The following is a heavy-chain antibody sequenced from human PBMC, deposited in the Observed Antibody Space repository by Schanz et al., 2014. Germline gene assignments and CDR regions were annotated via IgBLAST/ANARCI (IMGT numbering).Heavy chain of an antibody. D-gene: IGHD2-15*01. CDR1: GFIFSSYG. CDR3: AKGMGYCSGGTCYDYYYYGLDV. V-gene: IGHV3-30*02. Sequence: VKLVESGGGAVRPGGSLRLSCAASGFIFSSYGLHWVRQAPGKGLEWVAFIWYDGSNKYYADSVKGRFTISRDNSENTLYLQMNSLSADDTAVFYCAKGMGYCSGGTCYDYYYYGLDVWGQGTTVTVSS. J-gene: IGHJ6*02. CDR2: IWYDGSNK.